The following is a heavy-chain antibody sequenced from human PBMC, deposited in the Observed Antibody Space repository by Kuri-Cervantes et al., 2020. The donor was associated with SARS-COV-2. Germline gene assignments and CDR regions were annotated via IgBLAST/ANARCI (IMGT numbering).Heavy chain of an antibody. D-gene: IGHD2-21*01. Sequence: GGSLRLSCAVSGFTFTSHAMHWVRQAPGKAPQWVSSISGSGSYIYYADSMKGRFTISRESGGNSLYLDIHNLRGDDTAVYYCARVAGEGPIYYYYMDVWGRGTAVTVSS. CDR3: ARVAGEGPIYYYYMDV. CDR2: ISGSGSYI. J-gene: IGHJ6*03. V-gene: IGHV3-21*01. CDR1: GFTFTSHA.